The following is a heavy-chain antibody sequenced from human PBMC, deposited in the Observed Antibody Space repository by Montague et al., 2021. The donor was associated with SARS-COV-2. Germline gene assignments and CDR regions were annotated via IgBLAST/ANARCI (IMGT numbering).Heavy chain of an antibody. CDR2: ISSSSSYI. CDR3: ARGGYSYGTDYYYYYGMDV. J-gene: IGHJ6*02. Sequence: SLRLSCXASGFTFSSYSMNWVRQAPGKGLEWVSSISSSSSYIYYXDSVKGRFTISRDNAKNSLYLQMNSLRAEDTAVYYCARGGYSYGTDYYYYYGMDVWGQGTTVTVSS. CDR1: GFTFSSYS. D-gene: IGHD5-18*01. V-gene: IGHV3-21*01.